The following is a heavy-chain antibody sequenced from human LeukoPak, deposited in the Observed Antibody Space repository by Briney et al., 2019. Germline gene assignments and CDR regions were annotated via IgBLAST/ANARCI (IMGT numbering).Heavy chain of an antibody. CDR3: VRDMAAGRFDP. Sequence: GGTLRLSCAASGFTFSSYGMSWVRQASGKGLELVANIKLDGSESYYLDSVKGRFTTSRDNGKNSLYLQMNSLRVEDTAIYYCVRDMAAGRFDPWGQGTLVTVSS. D-gene: IGHD6-13*01. CDR2: IKLDGSES. V-gene: IGHV3-7*01. CDR1: GFTFSSYG. J-gene: IGHJ5*02.